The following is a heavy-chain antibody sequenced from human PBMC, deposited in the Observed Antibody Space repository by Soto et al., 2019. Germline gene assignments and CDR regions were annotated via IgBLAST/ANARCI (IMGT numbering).Heavy chain of an antibody. V-gene: IGHV5-51*01. D-gene: IGHD4-17*01. CDR1: GYNFTNYW. CDR3: ATQEGHTVLFYYGVDV. J-gene: IGHJ6*02. CDR2: IYPGDSDT. Sequence: GESLKISCKGSGYNFTNYWITWVRQMPGKGLEWMGIIYPGDSDTRYSPSFQGQVTISADKSISAAYLQWSSLKASDTAMYYCATQEGHTVLFYYGVDVWGQGTTLTVSS.